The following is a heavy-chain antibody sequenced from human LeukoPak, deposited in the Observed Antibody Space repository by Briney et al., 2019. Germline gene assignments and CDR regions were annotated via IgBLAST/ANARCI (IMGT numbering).Heavy chain of an antibody. J-gene: IGHJ4*02. V-gene: IGHV3-30-3*01. CDR3: AKDIDSSGYYPIGLDY. D-gene: IGHD3-22*01. CDR1: GFTFSSYA. Sequence: GGSLRLSCAASGFTFSSYAMHWVRQAPGKGLEWVAVISYDGSNKYYADSVKGRFTISRDNSKNTLYLQMNSLRAEDTAVYYCAKDIDSSGYYPIGLDYWGQGTLVTVSS. CDR2: ISYDGSNK.